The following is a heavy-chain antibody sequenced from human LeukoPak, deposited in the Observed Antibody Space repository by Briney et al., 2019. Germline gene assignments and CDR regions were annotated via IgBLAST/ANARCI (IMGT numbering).Heavy chain of an antibody. CDR1: GFTFNSYA. J-gene: IGHJ4*02. Sequence: GGSLRLSCTASGFTFNSYAMTWVRQASGKGLEWVSGIGGGGGATYYADSVNGRFTISGDDSTSALYLQMNSLRAEDTALYYCAKAVSYDYTNWGSAQFDYWGQGTLVTVSS. CDR2: IGGGGGAT. CDR3: AKAVSYDYTNWGSAQFDY. D-gene: IGHD4-11*01. V-gene: IGHV3-23*01.